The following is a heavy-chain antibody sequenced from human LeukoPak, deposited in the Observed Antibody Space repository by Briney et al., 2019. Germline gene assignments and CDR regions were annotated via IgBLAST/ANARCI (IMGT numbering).Heavy chain of an antibody. CDR1: GFTFSSYA. Sequence: GGSLSLSCAASGFTFSSYAMSWVRQAPGKGLEWVSAISGCGGSTYYADSVKARFTISRDNSNNTLYLQMNSLRAEDTAVYYCANYYDILTGYYTFDYWGQGTLVTVSS. CDR2: ISGCGGST. J-gene: IGHJ4*02. V-gene: IGHV3-23*01. D-gene: IGHD3-9*01. CDR3: ANYYDILTGYYTFDY.